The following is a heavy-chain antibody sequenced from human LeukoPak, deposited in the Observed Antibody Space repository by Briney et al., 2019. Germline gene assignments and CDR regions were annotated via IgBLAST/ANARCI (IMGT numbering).Heavy chain of an antibody. Sequence: GGSLRLSCVVSGFTVSSDYMSWVRQAPGKGLECVSLICTGGSTYYADSVKGRFTISRDESKNTLYLQMNSLRAEDTAIYYCARVSGSYYPFDYWGQGTLVIVSS. V-gene: IGHV3-53*01. D-gene: IGHD1-26*01. CDR3: ARVSGSYYPFDY. CDR2: ICTGGST. CDR1: GFTVSSDY. J-gene: IGHJ4*02.